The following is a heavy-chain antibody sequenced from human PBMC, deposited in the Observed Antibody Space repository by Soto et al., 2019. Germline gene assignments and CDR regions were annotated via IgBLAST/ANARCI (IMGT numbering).Heavy chain of an antibody. CDR3: ARDLSGSGD. CDR2: ISYDGSNK. Sequence: QVQLVESGGGVVQPGRSLRLSCAASGFAFSSYAMHWVRQAPGKGLEWVAVISYDGSNKDYADSVKGRFTISRDNSKNTLYLQMTSLRAEDTAVYYCARDLSGSGDWGQGTLVTVSS. D-gene: IGHD3-10*01. J-gene: IGHJ4*02. V-gene: IGHV3-30-3*01. CDR1: GFAFSSYA.